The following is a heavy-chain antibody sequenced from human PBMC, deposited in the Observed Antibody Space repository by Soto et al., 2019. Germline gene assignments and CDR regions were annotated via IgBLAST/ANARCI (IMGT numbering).Heavy chain of an antibody. J-gene: IGHJ4*02. D-gene: IGHD1-26*01. CDR3: ARDQGYSGSYWYFDY. V-gene: IGHV3-30-3*01. CDR2: ISYDGSDK. CDR1: GFTFRNYA. Sequence: PGGSLRLSCAASGFTFRNYAMHWVRQAPGKGLEWVAVISYDGSDKYYADSVKGRFTVSRDDSKNTLYLQMNSLTVEDTAVYYCARDQGYSGSYWYFDYWGQGTLVTVSS.